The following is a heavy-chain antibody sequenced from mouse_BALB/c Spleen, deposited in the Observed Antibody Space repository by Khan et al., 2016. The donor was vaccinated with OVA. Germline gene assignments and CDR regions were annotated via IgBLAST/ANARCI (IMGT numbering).Heavy chain of an antibody. V-gene: IGHV1S41*01. J-gene: IGHJ4*01. CDR3: ASSTYYGSGLYAMAY. CDR1: GYTFTSYW. D-gene: IGHD1-1*01. Sequence: DLVKPGASVKLSCKASGYTFTSYWMNWIKQRPGQGLEGVGRIATGSGSTPYNEKFKDKTTLSVDTSSSIADIKLISLSSEDSAFYFCASSTYYGSGLYAMAYWGQGTSVTVSS. CDR2: IATGSGST.